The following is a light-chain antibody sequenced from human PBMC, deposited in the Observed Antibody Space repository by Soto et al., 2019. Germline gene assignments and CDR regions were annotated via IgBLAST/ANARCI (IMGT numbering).Light chain of an antibody. CDR3: QQRSKWPRT. CDR1: QSVSTY. V-gene: IGKV3-11*01. Sequence: EIVLTQSPATLSLSPGERATLSCRASQSVSTYLAWYQQKPGQAPRLLIYDASNRATGIPARFSGSGSGTDCPLTISSLEPEDFAVYSCQQRSKWPRTFGQGTKLEIK. J-gene: IGKJ2*01. CDR2: DAS.